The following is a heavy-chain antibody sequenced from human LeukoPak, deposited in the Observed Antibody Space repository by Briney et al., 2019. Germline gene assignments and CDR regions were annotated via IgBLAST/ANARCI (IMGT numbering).Heavy chain of an antibody. CDR1: GFTVSSSY. CDR3: ARGLSGSYHYFDY. Sequence: GGSLRLSCAVSGFTVSSSYMSWVRQAPGKRLEWVSVIYSGGSTYYADSVKGRFTISRDNSKNTLYLQVNSLRAEDTAVYYCARGLSGSYHYFDYWGQGTLVTVSS. J-gene: IGHJ4*02. V-gene: IGHV3-53*01. CDR2: IYSGGST. D-gene: IGHD1-26*01.